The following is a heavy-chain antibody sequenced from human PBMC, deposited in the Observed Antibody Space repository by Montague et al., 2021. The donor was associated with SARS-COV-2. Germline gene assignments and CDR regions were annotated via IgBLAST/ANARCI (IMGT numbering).Heavy chain of an antibody. V-gene: IGHV3-23*01. CDR2: IHGRGDGT. CDR1: GFTFGSHG. D-gene: IGHD1-14*01. Sequence: SLRLSCAASGFTFGSHGMYWVRQPPGKGLEWVSEIHGRGDGTYYADSVKGRFTISRDNSKNTLYLQMNSLRVEDTAVYYCARDQNHGMDVWGQGTTVIVSS. J-gene: IGHJ6*02. CDR3: ARDQNHGMDV.